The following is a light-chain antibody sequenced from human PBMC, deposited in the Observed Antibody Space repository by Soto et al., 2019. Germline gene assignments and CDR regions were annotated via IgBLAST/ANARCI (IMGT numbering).Light chain of an antibody. CDR1: QSVSSS. V-gene: IGKV1-39*01. CDR2: DAS. J-gene: IGKJ5*01. Sequence: DIQMTQSPSSLSTFVGDRVTITCRASQSVSSSLNWYQQKPGKAPKLLIYDASGLQYGVTSRFSGSGSGTDFTLTIDSLQPEDSATYYCQQSYSNPRTFGQGTRLEIK. CDR3: QQSYSNPRT.